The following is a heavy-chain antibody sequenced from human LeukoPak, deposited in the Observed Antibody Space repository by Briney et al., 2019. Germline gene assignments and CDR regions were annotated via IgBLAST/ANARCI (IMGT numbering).Heavy chain of an antibody. D-gene: IGHD1-26*01. J-gene: IGHJ4*02. Sequence: PGGSLRLSCAASGFTFSSSWMTWVRQAPGKGLEWVAHINEDGSDKYYVDSVTGRFSISGDNTKNSLYLQMSSLRAEDTAVYYCATWSNAWEFDYWGQGTLVSVSS. CDR1: GFTFSSSW. CDR2: INEDGSDK. CDR3: ATWSNAWEFDY. V-gene: IGHV3-7*05.